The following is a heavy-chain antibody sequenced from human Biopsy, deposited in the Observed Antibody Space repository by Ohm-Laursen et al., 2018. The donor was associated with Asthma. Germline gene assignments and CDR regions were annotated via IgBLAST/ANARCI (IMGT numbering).Heavy chain of an antibody. D-gene: IGHD3-9*01. CDR1: GYNFISFA. Sequence: ASVKVSCKTSGYNFISFAIHWVRQAPGQRLEWMGWVNTGNGDTKYSRKFQGRVTITRDTSASTAYMELRSLRSEDTATYYCARTYYDFLTGQVKDVFGVWGQGTMVTVSS. V-gene: IGHV1-3*04. CDR3: ARTYYDFLTGQVKDVFGV. J-gene: IGHJ3*01. CDR2: VNTGNGDT.